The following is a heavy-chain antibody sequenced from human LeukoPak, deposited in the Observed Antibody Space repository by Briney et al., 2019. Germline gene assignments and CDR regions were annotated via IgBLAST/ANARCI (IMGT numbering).Heavy chain of an antibody. CDR3: AKLAAAGTAHYYFDY. CDR2: INPSGGST. CDR1: GYTFTSYH. D-gene: IGHD6-13*01. J-gene: IGHJ4*02. Sequence: ASVKVSCKASGYTFTSYHMHWVRQAPGQGLEIMGIINPSGGSTTYAQKFQGRVTMTRDTSTSTVYMELSSLRSEDTAIYYCAKLAAAGTAHYYFDYWGQGTLVTVSS. V-gene: IGHV1-46*01.